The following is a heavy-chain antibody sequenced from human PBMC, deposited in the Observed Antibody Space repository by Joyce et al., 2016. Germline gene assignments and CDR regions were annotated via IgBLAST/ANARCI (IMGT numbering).Heavy chain of an antibody. CDR3: AKDQGTLVTTGKYYQYGMDV. Sequence: QVQLVESGGGVVQPGKSLRLSCAASGFRLRNYGMYWVRQAPGKGLEWVALISEDGSNKNYADSVKGRFSISRDNSKITLSLQMNSLRVEDSAVYYCAKDQGTLVTTGKYYQYGMDVWGLGTTVTVSS. D-gene: IGHD4-17*01. CDR1: GFRLRNYG. J-gene: IGHJ6*02. V-gene: IGHV3-30*18. CDR2: ISEDGSNK.